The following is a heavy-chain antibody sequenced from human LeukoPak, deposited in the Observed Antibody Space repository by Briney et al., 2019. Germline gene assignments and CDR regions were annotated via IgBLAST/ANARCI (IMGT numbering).Heavy chain of an antibody. CDR3: ARVGRYGHYYYYYMDV. D-gene: IGHD1-26*01. V-gene: IGHV1-69*13. CDR1: GYTFTTYP. J-gene: IGHJ6*03. CDR2: IIPIFGTA. Sequence: SVKVSCKASGYTFTTYPMNWVRQAPGQGLEWMGGIIPIFGTANYAQKYQGRVTITADESTSTAYMELSSLRSEDTAVYYCARVGRYGHYYYYYMDVWGKGTTVTVSS.